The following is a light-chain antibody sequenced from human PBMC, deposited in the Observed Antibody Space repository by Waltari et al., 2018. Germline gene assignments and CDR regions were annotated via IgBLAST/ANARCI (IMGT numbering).Light chain of an antibody. V-gene: IGKV2-28*01. CDR3: MQALEILFT. CDR2: LGS. CDR1: QRLLHTNGYNY. J-gene: IGKJ3*01. Sequence: GEPASISCRSSQRLLHTNGYNYLDWYLQKPGQSPQLLIYLGSNRASGVPDRFSGSGSGTNFTLKISRVEAEDVGVYYCMQALEILFTFGPGTKVDVK.